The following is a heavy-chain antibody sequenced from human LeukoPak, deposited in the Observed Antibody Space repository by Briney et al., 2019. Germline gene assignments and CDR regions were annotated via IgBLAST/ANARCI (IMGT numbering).Heavy chain of an antibody. CDR1: GGTFSSYA. CDR3: ACTYNWNAQGDY. V-gene: IGHV1-69*05. J-gene: IGHJ4*02. D-gene: IGHD1-20*01. CDR2: IIPIFGAA. Sequence: SVKVSCKASGGTFSSYAISWVRQAPGQGLEWMGGIIPIFGAANYAQKFQGRVTITTDESASTAYMELSSLRSEDTAVYYCACTYNWNAQGDYWGQGTLVTVSS.